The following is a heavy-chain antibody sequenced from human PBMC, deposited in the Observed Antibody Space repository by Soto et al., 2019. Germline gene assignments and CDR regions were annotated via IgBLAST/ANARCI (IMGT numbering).Heavy chain of an antibody. Sequence: SETLSPPCAVSGDSITTTNWWTWVRQSPGKGLEWIGEIYSSGNTNYNQALSSRVTTSVEEATNQFSLNLTSLTIADTAVYLCARAPGVVLGTSIVSSFFDSWGQGTLVTVSS. CDR3: ARAPGVVLGTSIVSSFFDS. CDR1: GDSITTTNW. J-gene: IGHJ5*01. D-gene: IGHD2-15*01. V-gene: IGHV4-4*02. CDR2: IYSSGNT.